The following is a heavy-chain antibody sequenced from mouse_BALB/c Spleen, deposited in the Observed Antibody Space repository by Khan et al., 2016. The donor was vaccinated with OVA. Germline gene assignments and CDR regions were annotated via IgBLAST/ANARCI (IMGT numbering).Heavy chain of an antibody. D-gene: IGHD3-3*01. CDR1: GFSLTTYG. CDR2: IWSGGST. V-gene: IGHV2-2*01. CDR3: ARNSYLVCCTS. Sequence: QGQLQQSGPGLVQPSQSLSITCTVTGFSLTTYGVHWVRQSPGKSLEWLGVIWSGGSTEYNTPFISRLSINKDNSKSQVFFKMKSLQADDTVMYCCARNSYLVCCTSWVLETLVTVSA. J-gene: IGHJ3*02.